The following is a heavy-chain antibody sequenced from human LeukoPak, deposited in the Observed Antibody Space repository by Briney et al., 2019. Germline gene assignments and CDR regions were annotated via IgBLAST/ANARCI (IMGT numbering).Heavy chain of an antibody. CDR2: ISGGTHYI. CDR1: GFTFSSYS. J-gene: IGHJ4*02. Sequence: GGSLRLSCAASGFTFSSYSMNWVRQAPGKGLEWVSSISGGTHYIYYADSVKSRFTISRDNAQNSLYLQMNTLRPEDTAVYYCARDLGRFGEDSTNDYWGQGTLVTVSS. V-gene: IGHV3-21*01. CDR3: ARDLGRFGEDSTNDY. D-gene: IGHD3-10*01.